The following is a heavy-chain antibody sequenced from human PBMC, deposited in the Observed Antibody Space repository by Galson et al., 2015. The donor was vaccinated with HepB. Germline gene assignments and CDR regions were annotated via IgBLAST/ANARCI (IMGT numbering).Heavy chain of an antibody. J-gene: IGHJ6*02. CDR2: ISYDGSNK. D-gene: IGHD3-3*01. Sequence: SLRLSCAASGFTFSSYGMHWVRQAPGKGLEWVAVISYDGSNKYYADSVKGRFTISRDNSKNTLYLQMNSLRAEDTAVYYCAKNLPRDDFWSGYGRERGYYYYGMDVWGQGTTVTVSS. CDR3: AKNLPRDDFWSGYGRERGYYYYGMDV. V-gene: IGHV3-30*18. CDR1: GFTFSSYG.